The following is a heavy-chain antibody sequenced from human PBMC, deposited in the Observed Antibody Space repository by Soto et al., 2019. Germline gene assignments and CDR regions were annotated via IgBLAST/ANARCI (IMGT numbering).Heavy chain of an antibody. Sequence: ASVKVSCKASGGTFSSYAISWVRQAPGQGLEWMGGIIPIFGTANYAQKFQGRVTITADESTSTAYMELSSLRSEDTAVYYCARVDELSLYYYSCMDVRGQGTTVTGS. CDR2: IIPIFGTA. D-gene: IGHD1-26*01. CDR1: GGTFSSYA. V-gene: IGHV1-69*13. CDR3: ARVDELSLYYYSCMDV. J-gene: IGHJ6*02.